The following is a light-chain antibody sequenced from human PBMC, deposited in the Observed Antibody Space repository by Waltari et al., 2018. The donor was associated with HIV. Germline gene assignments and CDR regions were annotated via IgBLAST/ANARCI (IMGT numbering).Light chain of an antibody. CDR1: QSITNY. J-gene: IGKJ2*01. Sequence: DIQMTQSPSSLSASVGDRVTITCRASQSITNYLNWYQQKPGKAPRLLSFAGSSLQSGVPARFSGSGSGTDFTLTITSLQAEDFATYYCQQSYSTPRTFGQGTKLDIK. V-gene: IGKV1-39*01. CDR2: AGS. CDR3: QQSYSTPRT.